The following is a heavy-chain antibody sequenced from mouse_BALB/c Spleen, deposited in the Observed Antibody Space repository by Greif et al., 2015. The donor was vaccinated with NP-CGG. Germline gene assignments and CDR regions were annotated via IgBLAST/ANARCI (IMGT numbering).Heavy chain of an antibody. CDR1: EFTFTDYY. CDR2: IRNKAKGYTA. Sequence: DVMLVESGGGLVQPGGSLRLSCATSEFTFTDYYMSWVRQPPGKALEWLGFIRNKAKGYTADYSSSVKGRFTISRDNSQSILYLQMNTLRAEDSATYYCARDINYDIYWYFDVWGAGTTVTVSS. V-gene: IGHV7-3*02. D-gene: IGHD2-4*01. CDR3: ARDINYDIYWYFDV. J-gene: IGHJ1*01.